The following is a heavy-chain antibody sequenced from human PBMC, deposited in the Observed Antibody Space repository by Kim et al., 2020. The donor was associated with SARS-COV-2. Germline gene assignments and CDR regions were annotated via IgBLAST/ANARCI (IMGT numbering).Heavy chain of an antibody. CDR2: IYQDGSQR. CDR1: GFTFGNSW. CDR3: AGDDSLRLEASGKAYHY. D-gene: IGHD6-13*01. J-gene: IGHJ4*01. Sequence: GGSLRLSCAASGFTFGNSWMSWVRQAPGKGLEWVANIYQDGSQRYYVDSVKGRFTISRDNAKNTLYLQMNSLRAEDKAVYYCAGDDSLRLEASGKAYHY. V-gene: IGHV3-7*01.